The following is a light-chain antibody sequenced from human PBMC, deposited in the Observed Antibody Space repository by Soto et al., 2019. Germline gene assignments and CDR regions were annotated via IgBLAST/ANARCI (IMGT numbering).Light chain of an antibody. V-gene: IGKV1-9*01. CDR1: QGISSF. J-gene: IGKJ3*01. CDR3: QQRNTFPIH. Sequence: IQLTQSPSSLSASVGDRVTITCRASQGISSFLAWYQQKPGKAPKLLIYGASTLQSGVPFRFSGSGSGKACILPSPTLQPEEFETQASQQRNTFPIHFGPGNKVYI. CDR2: GAS.